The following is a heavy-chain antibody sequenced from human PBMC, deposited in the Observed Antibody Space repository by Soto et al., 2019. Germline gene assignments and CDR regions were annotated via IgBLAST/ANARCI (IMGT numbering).Heavy chain of an antibody. CDR1: GGSFSSYY. Sequence: QVQLQQWGAGLLKPSETLSLTCAVYGGSFSSYYWSWIRQPPGKGLEWIGEINHSGSTNYNPSPKSRVTTSVDPSKSQFSLKLSSVTAADTAVYYCARTSRFDYWGQGTLVTVSS. V-gene: IGHV4-34*01. D-gene: IGHD6-6*01. J-gene: IGHJ4*02. CDR3: ARTSRFDY. CDR2: INHSGST.